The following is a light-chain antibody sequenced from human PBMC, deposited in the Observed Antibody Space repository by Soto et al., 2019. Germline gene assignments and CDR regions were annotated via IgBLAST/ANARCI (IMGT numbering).Light chain of an antibody. CDR3: QQYNDYSAT. J-gene: IGKJ1*01. V-gene: IGKV1-5*01. CDR1: QKSSPW. CDR2: HVS. Sequence: DIEMVQSPSALSASVGDTVTITCRASQKSSPWLAWYQQKPGQAPKLLMYHVSSLKRGVPSRFSGSGSGTEFTLTISSLQPDDFATYYCQQYNDYSATFGQGTKVDIK.